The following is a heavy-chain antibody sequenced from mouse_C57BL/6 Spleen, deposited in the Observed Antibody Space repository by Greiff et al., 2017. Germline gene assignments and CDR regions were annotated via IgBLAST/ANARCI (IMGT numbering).Heavy chain of an antibody. Sequence: QVQLQQPGAELVRPGTSVKLSCKASGYTFTSYWMHWVKQRPGQGLEWIGVIDPSDSYTNYNQKFKGKATLTVDTSSSTAYMQLSSLTSEDSAVNYCARRGVVAHLSCWGKGTTLTDSS. J-gene: IGHJ2*01. CDR1: GYTFTSYW. V-gene: IGHV1-59*01. CDR2: IDPSDSYT. CDR3: ARRGVVAHLSC. D-gene: IGHD1-1*01.